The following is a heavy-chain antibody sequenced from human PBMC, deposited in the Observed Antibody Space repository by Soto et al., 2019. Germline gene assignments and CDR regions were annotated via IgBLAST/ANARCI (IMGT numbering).Heavy chain of an antibody. CDR3: AKPYYYGSGNYYSSFDY. Sequence: PGGSLRLSCAASGVTFSNYAMSWVRQAPGKGLEWVSTINNSGGKTYSADSVKGRFTISRDNSKNTLYLQMNSLRAEDTAVYYCAKPYYYGSGNYYSSFDYWGHGTLVTVSS. CDR1: GVTFSNYA. J-gene: IGHJ4*01. V-gene: IGHV3-23*01. D-gene: IGHD3-10*01. CDR2: INNSGGKT.